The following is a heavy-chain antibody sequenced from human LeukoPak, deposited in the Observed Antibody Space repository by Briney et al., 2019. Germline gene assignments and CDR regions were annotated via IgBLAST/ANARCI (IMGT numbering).Heavy chain of an antibody. CDR3: ARDPGVGSGWLYYFDY. V-gene: IGHV3-48*03. CDR2: ISSSATTI. D-gene: IGHD6-19*01. CDR1: GFTFSSYE. J-gene: IGHJ4*02. Sequence: GGSLRLSCAASGFTFSSYEMNWVRQAPGKGLEWISYISSSATTIWYADSVKGRFTISRDNAKNSLYLQMNSLRADDTAVYYCARDPGVGSGWLYYFDYWGQGTVVTASS.